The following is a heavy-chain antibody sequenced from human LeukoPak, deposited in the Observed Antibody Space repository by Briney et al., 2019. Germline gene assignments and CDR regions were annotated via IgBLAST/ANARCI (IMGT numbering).Heavy chain of an antibody. Sequence: GASVKVSCKASGYTFTSYYMHWVRQAPGQGLEWMGIINPSGGSTSYAQKFQGRVTMTRDTSTSTVYLELSSLRSEDTAVYYCARRGACSGTSCNLDYWGQGTLVTVSS. CDR1: GYTFTSYY. V-gene: IGHV1-46*01. CDR2: INPSGGST. J-gene: IGHJ4*02. D-gene: IGHD2-2*01. CDR3: ARRGACSGTSCNLDY.